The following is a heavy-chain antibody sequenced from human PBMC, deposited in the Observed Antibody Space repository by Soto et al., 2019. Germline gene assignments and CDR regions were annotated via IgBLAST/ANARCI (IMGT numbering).Heavy chain of an antibody. CDR1: GGSISSGGYY. V-gene: IGHV4-31*03. D-gene: IGHD2-15*01. J-gene: IGHJ4*02. CDR2: IYYSGST. Sequence: QVQLQESGPGLVKPSQTLSLTCTVSGGSISSGGYYWSWIRQHPGKGLEWIGYIYYSGSTYSNPSLKSRVTISVDTSKSQFSLKLSSVTAADTAVYYCARGADCSGGSCYSLDYWGQGTLVTVSS. CDR3: ARGADCSGGSCYSLDY.